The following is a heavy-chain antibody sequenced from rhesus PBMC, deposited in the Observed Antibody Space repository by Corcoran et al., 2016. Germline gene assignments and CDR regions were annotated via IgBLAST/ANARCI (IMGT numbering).Heavy chain of an antibody. Sequence: QVQLQESGPGLVKPSETLSLTCAVSGGSISSSNWWSWIRQPPGKGLEWIGYIDGSSGSTYNNPSLKSRVTISKDTSKNQFSLKLSAVTAADTAVYYCARDGSSGWSSEDYFDYWGQGVLVTVSS. J-gene: IGHJ4*01. CDR2: IDGSSGST. V-gene: IGHV4S19*01. CDR3: ARDGSSGWSSEDYFDY. D-gene: IGHD6S26*01. CDR1: GGSISSSNW.